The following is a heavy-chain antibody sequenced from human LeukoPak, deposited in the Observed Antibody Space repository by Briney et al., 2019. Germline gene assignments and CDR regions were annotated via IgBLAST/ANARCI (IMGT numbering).Heavy chain of an antibody. Sequence: PGGSLRLSCAASGFTFSSYAMSWVRQAPGKGLEWVSAISGSGGSTYYADSVKGRFTISRDNSKNTLYLQMNSLRAEDTVVYYCAKDRGYSYGYPNYYYGMDVWGQGTTVTVSS. D-gene: IGHD5-18*01. V-gene: IGHV3-23*01. CDR1: GFTFSSYA. CDR2: ISGSGGST. J-gene: IGHJ6*02. CDR3: AKDRGYSYGYPNYYYGMDV.